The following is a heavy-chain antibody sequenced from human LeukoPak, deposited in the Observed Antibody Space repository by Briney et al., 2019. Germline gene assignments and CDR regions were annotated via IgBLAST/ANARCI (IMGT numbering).Heavy chain of an antibody. J-gene: IGHJ4*02. CDR2: TYYRSKWYN. Sequence: SQTLSLTCAISGDSVSSNSATWNWIRQSPSRGLEWLGRTYYRSKWYNDYAVSVKSRITINPDTSKNQFSLKLSSVTAADTVVYYCARTSGYTDSWGQGTLVTVSS. CDR1: GDSVSSNSAT. V-gene: IGHV6-1*01. D-gene: IGHD3-22*01. CDR3: ARTSGYTDS.